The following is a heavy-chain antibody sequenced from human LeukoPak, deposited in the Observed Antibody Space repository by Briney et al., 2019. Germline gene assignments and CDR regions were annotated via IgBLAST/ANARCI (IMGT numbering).Heavy chain of an antibody. CDR1: GYTFTSYY. D-gene: IGHD3-3*01. CDR2: INPSGGST. CDR3: ARVGYGDFWSGYHYYYYYGMDV. J-gene: IGHJ6*02. V-gene: IGHV1-46*01. Sequence: ASVKVSCKAYGYTFTSYYMHWVRQAPGQGLEWMGIINPSGGSTSYAQKFQGRVTMTRDTSTSTVYMELSSLRSEDTAVYYCARVGYGDFWSGYHYYYYYGMDVWGQGTTVTVSS.